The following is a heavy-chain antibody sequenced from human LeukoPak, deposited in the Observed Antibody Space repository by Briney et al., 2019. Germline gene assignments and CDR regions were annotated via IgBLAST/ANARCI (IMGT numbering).Heavy chain of an antibody. Sequence: GSSVKVSCKASGGTFSSYAISWVRQAPGQELEWMGRIIPIFGTANYAQKFQGRVTITTDESTSTAYMELSSLRSEDTAVYYCARGGYSYGAYYFDYWGQGTLVTVSS. D-gene: IGHD5-18*01. CDR3: ARGGYSYGAYYFDY. CDR1: GGTFSSYA. J-gene: IGHJ4*02. V-gene: IGHV1-69*05. CDR2: IIPIFGTA.